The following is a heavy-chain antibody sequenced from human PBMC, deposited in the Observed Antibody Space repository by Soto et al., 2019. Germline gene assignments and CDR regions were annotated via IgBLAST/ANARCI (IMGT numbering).Heavy chain of an antibody. J-gene: IGHJ6*02. V-gene: IGHV3-53*01. CDR1: GLGVSNNY. CDR3: AREDRRRDGRDYYYYYGMDV. CDR2: LYSGGTT. Sequence: QPGGSLRLSCAASGLGVSNNYLSWVRQPPGKWLEWVSVLYSGGTTYYADSVKGRFTISRDNSKNTLYLQMNSLRAEDTAVYYCAREDRRRDGRDYYYYYGMDVWGQGTTVTVSS.